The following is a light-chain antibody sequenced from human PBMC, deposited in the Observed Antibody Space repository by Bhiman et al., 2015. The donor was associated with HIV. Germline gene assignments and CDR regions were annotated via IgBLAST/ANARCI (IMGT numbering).Light chain of an antibody. CDR2: DNN. CDR1: SSNIGNNY. Sequence: QSVLTQPPSVSAAPGQKVTISCSGSSSNIGNNYVSWYQQLPGTAPKLLIYDNNKRPSGIPDRFSGSKSGTSASLAISGLRSEDEADYYCAAWDDSLSGVVFGGGTKLTVL. J-gene: IGLJ2*01. CDR3: AAWDDSLSGVV. V-gene: IGLV1-51*01.